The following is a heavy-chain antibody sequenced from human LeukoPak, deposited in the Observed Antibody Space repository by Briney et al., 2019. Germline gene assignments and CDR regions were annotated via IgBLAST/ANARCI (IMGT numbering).Heavy chain of an antibody. Sequence: GGSLRLSCAASGFTFSSYAMSWVRQAPGKGLEWVSAISGSGGSTYYADSVKGRFTISRDNSKNTLYLQMNSLRAEDTAVYYCAKDYGSSWYPYYFDYWGQGTLVTVSS. CDR2: ISGSGGST. J-gene: IGHJ4*02. D-gene: IGHD6-13*01. CDR3: AKDYGSSWYPYYFDY. CDR1: GFTFSSYA. V-gene: IGHV3-23*01.